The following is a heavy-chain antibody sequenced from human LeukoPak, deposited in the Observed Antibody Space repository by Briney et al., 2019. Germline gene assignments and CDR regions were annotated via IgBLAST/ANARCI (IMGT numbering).Heavy chain of an antibody. CDR1: GFTFDDYA. CDR3: ARRAGAYSHPYDY. CDR2: ISWNSGSI. V-gene: IGHV3-9*01. J-gene: IGHJ4*02. D-gene: IGHD4/OR15-4a*01. Sequence: GRSLRLSCAASGFTFDDYAMHWVRQAPGKGLEWVSGISWNSGSIGYADSVKGRFTISRDNSKNTLYLQMNSLRAEDTAVYYCARRAGAYSHPYDYWGQGTLVTVSS.